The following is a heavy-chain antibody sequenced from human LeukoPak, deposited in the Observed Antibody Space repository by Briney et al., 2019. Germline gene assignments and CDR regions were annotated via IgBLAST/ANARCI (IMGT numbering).Heavy chain of an antibody. V-gene: IGHV1-46*01. CDR3: ARNYYSNYYYYGMDV. J-gene: IGHJ6*02. CDR2: INPSSGST. D-gene: IGHD4-11*01. Sequence: GASVKVSCKASGFTFTNYFIHWVRQAPGQGLEWMGIINPSSGSTSYAQKFQGRVTITADKSTSTAYMELSSLRSEDTAVYYCARNYYSNYYYYGMDVWGQGTTVTVSS. CDR1: GFTFTNYF.